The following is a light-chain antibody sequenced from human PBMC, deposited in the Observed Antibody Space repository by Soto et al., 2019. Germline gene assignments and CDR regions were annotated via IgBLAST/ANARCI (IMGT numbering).Light chain of an antibody. CDR1: SSDVGGYNY. CDR2: EVS. J-gene: IGLJ1*01. CDR3: SSYAGSNNYV. Sequence: QSLLTPPPSPSGSPGQSVTISRTGTSSDVGGYNYVSWYQQHPGKAPKLMIYEVSKRPSGVPDRFPGSKSGNTASLTVSGRQAEDEADYYCSSYAGSNNYVFGTGTKVTV. V-gene: IGLV2-8*01.